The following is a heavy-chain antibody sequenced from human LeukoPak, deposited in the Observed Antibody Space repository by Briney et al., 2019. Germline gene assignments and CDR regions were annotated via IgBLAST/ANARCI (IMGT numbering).Heavy chain of an antibody. Sequence: GGSLRPSCAASGFTLSNAWMSWVCQAPGKGLEWVGRIKSKTDGGTTDYAAPVKGRFTISRDDSKNTLYLQMNSLKTEDTAVYYCTTDQGWRWPTYDYWGQGTLVTVSS. J-gene: IGHJ4*02. CDR2: IKSKTDGGTT. CDR3: TTDQGWRWPTYDY. CDR1: GFTLSNAW. D-gene: IGHD6-13*01. V-gene: IGHV3-15*01.